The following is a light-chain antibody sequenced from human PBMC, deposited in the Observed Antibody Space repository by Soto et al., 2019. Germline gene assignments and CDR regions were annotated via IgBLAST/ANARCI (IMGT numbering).Light chain of an antibody. CDR1: SSDVGGYNY. V-gene: IGLV2-14*01. CDR2: DVS. CDR3: SSYTSSSWV. Sequence: ALTQPASVSGSPGQSITISCTGTSSDVGGYNYVSWYQQHPGKAPKLMIYDVSNRPSGVSNRFSGSKSGNTASLTISGLQAEDEADYYCSSYTSSSWVFGGGTQLTVL. J-gene: IGLJ2*01.